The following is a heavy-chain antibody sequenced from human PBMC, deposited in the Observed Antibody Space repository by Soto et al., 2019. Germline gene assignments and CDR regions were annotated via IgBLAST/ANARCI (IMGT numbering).Heavy chain of an antibody. J-gene: IGHJ4*02. CDR1: GFSFKTYG. D-gene: IGHD2-21*01. V-gene: IGHV3-23*01. CDR3: AKGGAYCYNDCTRSY. Sequence: EVQLLESGGGLVQPGGSLRLSCADSGFSFKTYGMTWVRQAPGKGLEGVAHIGLSNSDTYYADSVKGRFTISRDNSKNMVYLQMNSLRDADTAVYYCAKGGAYCYNDCTRSYWGRGTLVTVSS. CDR2: IGLSNSDT.